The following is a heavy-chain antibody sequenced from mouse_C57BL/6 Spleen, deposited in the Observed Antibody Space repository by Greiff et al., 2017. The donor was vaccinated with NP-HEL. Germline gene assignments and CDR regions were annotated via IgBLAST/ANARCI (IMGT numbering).Heavy chain of an antibody. CDR1: GFTFSDYG. V-gene: IGHV5-17*01. CDR2: ISSGSSTI. J-gene: IGHJ4*01. Sequence: EVKVVESGGGLVKPGGSLKLSCAASGFTFSDYGMHWVRQAPEKGLEWVAYISSGSSTIYYADTVKGRFTISRDNAKNTLFLQMTSLRSEDTAMYYCARTTVPYYYAMDYWGQGTSVTVSS. D-gene: IGHD1-1*01. CDR3: ARTTVPYYYAMDY.